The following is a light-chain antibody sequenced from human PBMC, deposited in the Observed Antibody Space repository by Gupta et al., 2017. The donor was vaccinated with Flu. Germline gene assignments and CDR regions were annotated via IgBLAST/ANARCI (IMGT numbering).Light chain of an antibody. CDR3: VLYMGSAIQV. CDR1: SGSVSSGYY. CDR2: NTN. Sequence: QTVVTQEPSFSVSPGGTVTLTCGLSSGSVSSGYYPSWYQQTPGQAPRTLIYNTNTRSSGVPDRFSGSILGNKAALTITGAQADDESDYYCVLYMGSAIQVFGRGTKLTVL. J-gene: IGLJ2*01. V-gene: IGLV8-61*01.